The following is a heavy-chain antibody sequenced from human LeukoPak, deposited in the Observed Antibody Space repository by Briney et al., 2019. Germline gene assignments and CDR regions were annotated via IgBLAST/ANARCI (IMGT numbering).Heavy chain of an antibody. Sequence: PSETLSLTCTVSGGSFSSHHWGWTRQSPGRGLEWIGYIYDTVGIKDNPSLKSRISLSADTSKNQLSLSLRSATAADTAVYYCVTIKRGNIFGYFDFWGQGILVTVAS. CDR3: VTIKRGNIFGYFDF. V-gene: IGHV4-59*11. J-gene: IGHJ4*02. CDR2: IYDTVGI. D-gene: IGHD5-18*01. CDR1: GGSFSSHH.